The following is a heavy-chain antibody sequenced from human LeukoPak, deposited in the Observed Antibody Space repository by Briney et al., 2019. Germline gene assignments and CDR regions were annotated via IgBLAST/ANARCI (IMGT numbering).Heavy chain of an antibody. CDR1: GGSISSYY. J-gene: IGHJ2*01. D-gene: IGHD3-22*01. Sequence: KPSETLSLTCTVSGGSISSYYWSWLRQPAGKGLEGSGRIYTGGSTNYTPSLKSRSTMSVDTAKTQSSLKLRSVTAADTAVYYCARDSYYYDSSGYYYVFDLWGRGTLVTVSS. CDR2: IYTGGST. V-gene: IGHV4-4*07. CDR3: ARDSYYYDSSGYYYVFDL.